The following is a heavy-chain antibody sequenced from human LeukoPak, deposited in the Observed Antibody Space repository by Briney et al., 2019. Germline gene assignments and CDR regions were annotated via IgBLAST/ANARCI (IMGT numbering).Heavy chain of an antibody. CDR3: ATAGIRGGYAFDI. D-gene: IGHD2-15*01. CDR1: GFTFSSYG. V-gene: IGHV3-30*02. Sequence: PGGSLRLSCAASGFTFSSYGMHWVRQAPGKVLEWVAFIRYDGSNKYYADSVKGRFTIYRDNSKNTLYLQMNSLRAEDTAVYYCATAGIRGGYAFDIWGQGTMVTVSS. J-gene: IGHJ3*02. CDR2: IRYDGSNK.